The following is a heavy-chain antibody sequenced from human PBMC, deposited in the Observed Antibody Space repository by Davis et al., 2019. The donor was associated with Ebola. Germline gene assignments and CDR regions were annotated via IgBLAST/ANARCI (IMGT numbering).Heavy chain of an antibody. J-gene: IGHJ4*02. CDR2: IRSKANSYAT. V-gene: IGHV3-73*01. CDR1: GFTFSGSA. D-gene: IGHD6-19*01. CDR3: NSAVAGTGGDY. Sequence: PGGSLRLSCAASGFTFSGSAMHWVRQAPGKGLEWVGRIRSKANSYATAYAASVKGRFTISRDDSKNTAYLQMNSLKTEDTAVYYGNSAVAGTGGDYWGQGTLVTVSS.